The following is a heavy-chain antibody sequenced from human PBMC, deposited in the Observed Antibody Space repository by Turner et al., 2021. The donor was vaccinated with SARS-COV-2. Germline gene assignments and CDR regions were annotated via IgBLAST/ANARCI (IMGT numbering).Heavy chain of an antibody. J-gene: IGHJ6*02. CDR3: ATSTVAGTELNYYGMDV. Sequence: QLQLQESGPGLVKPSETLSLTCTVSGGSISSSSYYWGWIRQPPGKGLEWIGSIYYSGSTYYNPYLKSRVTISVDTSKNQFSLKLSSVTAADTAVYYCATSTVAGTELNYYGMDVWGQGTTVTVSS. CDR2: IYYSGST. D-gene: IGHD6-13*01. V-gene: IGHV4-39*01. CDR1: GGSISSSSYY.